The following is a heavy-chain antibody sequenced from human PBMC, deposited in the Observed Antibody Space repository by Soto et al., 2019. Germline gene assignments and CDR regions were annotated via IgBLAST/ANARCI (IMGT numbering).Heavy chain of an antibody. CDR3: ARDLAYGSDFDY. D-gene: IGHD4-17*01. V-gene: IGHV1-69*13. CDR1: GGTFSSYA. CDR2: SIPIFGTA. J-gene: IGHJ4*02. Sequence: SVKVSCKASGGTFSSYAISWVRQAPGQGLEWMGGSIPIFGTANYAQKFQGRVTITADESTSTAYMELSSLRSEDTAVYHCARDLAYGSDFDYWGQGTLFTVSS.